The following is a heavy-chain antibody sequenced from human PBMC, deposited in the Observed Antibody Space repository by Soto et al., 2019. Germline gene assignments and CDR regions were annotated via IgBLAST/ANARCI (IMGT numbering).Heavy chain of an antibody. CDR1: GGSINDFY. V-gene: IGHV4-59*01. J-gene: IGHJ4*02. D-gene: IGHD2-15*01. Sequence: SETLSLTCSVSGGSINDFYWSWIRQPPGKGLEWIGYIYYTGSTKYNPSLKSRVTISIDTSKNQFSLNVTSITAADTGLYYCARVYGGSSHDYWGQGALVTVSS. CDR2: IYYTGST. CDR3: ARVYGGSSHDY.